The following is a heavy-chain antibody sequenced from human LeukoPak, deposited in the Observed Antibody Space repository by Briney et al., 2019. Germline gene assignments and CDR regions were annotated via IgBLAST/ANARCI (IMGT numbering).Heavy chain of an antibody. CDR3: ARGEPYDFWSGYYRPIDY. CDR2: ISAYNGNT. V-gene: IGHV1-18*01. J-gene: IGHJ4*02. D-gene: IGHD3-3*01. Sequence: ASVKVSCKASGYTFTSYGISWVRQAPGQGLKWMGWISAYNGNTNYAQKLQGRVTMTTDTSTSTAYMELRSLRSDDTAVYYCARGEPYDFWSGYYRPIDYWGQGTLVTVSS. CDR1: GYTFTSYG.